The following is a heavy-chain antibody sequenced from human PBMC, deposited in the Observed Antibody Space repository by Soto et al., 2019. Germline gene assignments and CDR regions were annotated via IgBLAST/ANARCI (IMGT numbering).Heavy chain of an antibody. V-gene: IGHV4-39*01. CDR2: MYFSGTT. J-gene: IGHJ5*02. D-gene: IGHD6-25*01. CDR3: AVVDSTGNWFDP. Sequence: SETLSLTCTVSGGSISSSDFYWGWLRQTPGKGLEFIGSMYFSGTTYYNPSLKSRVTISVDTSKNQFTLKLISVTAADTAVYYCAVVDSTGNWFDPWGEGALVTVSS. CDR1: GGSISSSDFY.